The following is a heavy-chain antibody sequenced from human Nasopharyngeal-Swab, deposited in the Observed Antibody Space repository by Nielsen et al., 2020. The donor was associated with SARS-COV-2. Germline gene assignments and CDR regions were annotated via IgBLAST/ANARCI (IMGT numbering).Heavy chain of an antibody. CDR1: GGTFSSYA. CDR3: ARGGYCSSTSCYNPYYYGMDV. CDR2: IIPIFGTA. D-gene: IGHD2-2*02. Sequence: SVKVSCKASGGTFSSYAIIWVRQAPGQGLEWMGWIIPIFGTANYAQKFQGRVTITADESTSTAYMERSSLRSEDTAVYYCARGGYCSSTSCYNPYYYGMDVWGQGTTVTVSS. V-gene: IGHV1-69*13. J-gene: IGHJ6*02.